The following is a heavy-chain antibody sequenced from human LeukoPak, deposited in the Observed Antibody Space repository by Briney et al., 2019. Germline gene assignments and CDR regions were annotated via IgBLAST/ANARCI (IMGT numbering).Heavy chain of an antibody. CDR1: GGSVSDYY. V-gene: IGHV4-59*02. D-gene: IGHD5-18*01. CDR3: ARGSRGYSYEIDY. CDR2: IYYSGST. J-gene: IGHJ4*02. Sequence: SETLSLTCTISGGSVSDYYWSWIRQSPGKGLEWIGYIYYSGSTNYNPSLKSRVTISVDTSKNQFSLKLSSVTAADTAVYYCARGSRGYSYEIDYWGQGTLVTVSS.